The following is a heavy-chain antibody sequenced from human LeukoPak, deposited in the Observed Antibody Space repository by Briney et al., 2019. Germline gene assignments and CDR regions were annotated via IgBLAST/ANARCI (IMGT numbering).Heavy chain of an antibody. CDR1: GFTFSDYY. J-gene: IGHJ4*02. CDR2: INGTTSTI. D-gene: IGHD3-9*01. Sequence: GGSLRLSCAASGFTFSDYYMSWIRQAPGKGLEWVSCINGTTSTIYYADSVKGRFTNSRDNGKNSLYLQMNSLRAEDTAVYYCARAAEYYDILTGYRVNYYFDSWGRGALVTVSS. CDR3: ARAAEYYDILTGYRVNYYFDS. V-gene: IGHV3-11*01.